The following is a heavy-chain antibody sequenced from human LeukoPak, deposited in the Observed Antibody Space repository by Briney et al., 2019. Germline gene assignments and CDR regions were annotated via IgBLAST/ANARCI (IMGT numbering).Heavy chain of an antibody. CDR1: GGSISSGSYY. J-gene: IGHJ6*03. Sequence: SETLSLTCTVSGGSISSGSYYWSWIRQPAGKGLEWIGRIYTSGSTNYNPSLKSRVTISVDTSKNQFSLKLSSVTAADTAVYYCARTVAAAGLYMDVWGKGTTVTVSS. D-gene: IGHD6-13*01. CDR2: IYTSGST. CDR3: ARTVAAAGLYMDV. V-gene: IGHV4-61*02.